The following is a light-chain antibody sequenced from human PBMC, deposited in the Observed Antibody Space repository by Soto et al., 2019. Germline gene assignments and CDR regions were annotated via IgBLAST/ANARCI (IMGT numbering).Light chain of an antibody. V-gene: IGKV3-15*01. Sequence: EIVMTQSPATLSVSPGERATLSCRASQSVSSNLAWYQQKPGQAPRLLVYGPSIRATGIPARFSGSGSGTEFTLSISSLQSEDFAVYYCQQYNSWREITFGQGTRLEIK. CDR2: GPS. CDR1: QSVSSN. CDR3: QQYNSWREIT. J-gene: IGKJ5*01.